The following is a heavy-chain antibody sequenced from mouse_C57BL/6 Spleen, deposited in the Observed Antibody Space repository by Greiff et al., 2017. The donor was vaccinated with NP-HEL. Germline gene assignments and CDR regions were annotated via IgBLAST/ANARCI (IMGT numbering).Heavy chain of an antibody. V-gene: IGHV1-53*01. D-gene: IGHD2-2*01. CDR1: GYTFTSYW. J-gene: IGHJ1*03. Sequence: QVQLKQPGTELVKPGASVKLSCKASGYTFTSYWMHWVKQRPGQGLEWIGNINPSNGGTNYNEKFKSKATLTVDKSSSTAYMQLSSLTSEDSAVYYCARGIYYGYDRWYFDVWGTGTTVTVSS. CDR2: INPSNGGT. CDR3: ARGIYYGYDRWYFDV.